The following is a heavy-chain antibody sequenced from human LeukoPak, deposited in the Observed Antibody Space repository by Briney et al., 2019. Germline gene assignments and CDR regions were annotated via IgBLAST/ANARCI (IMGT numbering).Heavy chain of an antibody. J-gene: IGHJ4*02. CDR3: ASSRYCSGGSCPFDY. V-gene: IGHV4-34*01. Sequence: SETLSLTCAVYGVSFSGYYWSWIRQPPGKGLEWLGEINHSGSTNYNPSLKSRVTISVDTSKNQFSLKLSSVTAADTAVYYCASSRYCSGGSCPFDYWGQGTLVTVSS. CDR2: INHSGST. CDR1: GVSFSGYY. D-gene: IGHD2-15*01.